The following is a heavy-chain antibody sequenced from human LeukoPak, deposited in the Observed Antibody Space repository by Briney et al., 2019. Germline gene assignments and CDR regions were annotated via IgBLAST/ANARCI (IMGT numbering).Heavy chain of an antibody. Sequence: ASVKVSFKASGYTFTGYYMHWVRQAPGQGLEWMGWINPNSGATDSAQKFQGRVTMTRDTSISTAYMELTRLRSDDTAVYYCARADIAVAGRDAFDIWGQGTMVSVSS. D-gene: IGHD6-19*01. J-gene: IGHJ3*02. CDR3: ARADIAVAGRDAFDI. V-gene: IGHV1-2*02. CDR1: GYTFTGYY. CDR2: INPNSGAT.